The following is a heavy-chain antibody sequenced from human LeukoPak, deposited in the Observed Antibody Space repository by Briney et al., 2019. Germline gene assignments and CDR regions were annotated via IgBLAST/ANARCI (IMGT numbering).Heavy chain of an antibody. D-gene: IGHD6-19*01. CDR3: AKTTTGYSSGRYPGWPVDY. J-gene: IGHJ4*02. CDR1: GFTFSSYA. CDR2: ISGSGGGT. Sequence: GGSLRLSCAASGFTFSSYAVSWVRQAQGKGLEGVSAISGSGGGTYYADSVKGRFTISRDNSKNTLYLQMNSLSTEDTAVYYCAKTTTGYSSGRYPGWPVDYWGQGTLVTVSS. V-gene: IGHV3-23*01.